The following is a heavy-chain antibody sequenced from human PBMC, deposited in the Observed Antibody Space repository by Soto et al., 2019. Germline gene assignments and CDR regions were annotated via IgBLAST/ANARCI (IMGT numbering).Heavy chain of an antibody. CDR2: INAGNGNT. D-gene: IGHD3-10*01. CDR3: ASPSYGSGSYY. CDR1: GYIFSSYS. Sequence: QVQLVQSGAEVKKPGASVKVSCKASGYIFSSYSLHWVRQAPGQRLEWMGWINAGNGNTKYSQKFQGRVTFTRDTSATTAYMELSSLRSEDTAVYYCASPSYGSGSYYWGKGTLVTVSS. V-gene: IGHV1-3*01. J-gene: IGHJ4*02.